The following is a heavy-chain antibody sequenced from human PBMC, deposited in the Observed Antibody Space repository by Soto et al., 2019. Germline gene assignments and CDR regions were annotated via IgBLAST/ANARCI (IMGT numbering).Heavy chain of an antibody. V-gene: IGHV3-21*01. CDR1: GFTFSSYS. CDR2: ISSSSSYI. J-gene: IGHJ4*02. CDR3: ASQALAYYFEY. Sequence: EVQLVESGGGLVKPGGSLRLSCAASGFTFSSYSMNWVRQAPGKGLEWVSSISSSSSYIYYADSVKGRFTISRDNAKNSLYLQMNSLRAEDTAVYYCASQALAYYFEYWGQGTLVTVSS.